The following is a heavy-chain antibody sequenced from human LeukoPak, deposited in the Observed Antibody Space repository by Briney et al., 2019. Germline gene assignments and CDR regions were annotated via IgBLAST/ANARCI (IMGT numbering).Heavy chain of an antibody. V-gene: IGHV4-59*01. CDR2: FSYSGSD. CDR3: VRGLHYNSGLFDL. CDR1: GDSTTTLY. D-gene: IGHD1-20*01. J-gene: IGHJ4*02. Sequence: SETLSLTCGVSGDSTTTLYWTWIRQPPGKGLEWIGYFSYSGSDNYNPSLKGRVTISVDTSKTQFSLKLNSVTAADTAMYYCVRGLHYNSGLFDLRGQGTPVTVSS.